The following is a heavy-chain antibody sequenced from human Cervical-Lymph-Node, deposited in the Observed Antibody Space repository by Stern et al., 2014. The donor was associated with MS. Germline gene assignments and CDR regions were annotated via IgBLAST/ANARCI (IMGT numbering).Heavy chain of an antibody. Sequence: EVQLEESGGGLVKPGGSLRLSCAASGFTFRSYNMNWVRQAPGKGLELVSSITSTGYRYNADSLKGRFTISRDNAKNSLYLHMNSLRAEDTAVYYCARDDLRSYYGMDVWGQGTTVTVSS. V-gene: IGHV3-21*01. CDR3: ARDDLRSYYGMDV. CDR1: GFTFRSYN. J-gene: IGHJ6*02. CDR2: ITSTGYR.